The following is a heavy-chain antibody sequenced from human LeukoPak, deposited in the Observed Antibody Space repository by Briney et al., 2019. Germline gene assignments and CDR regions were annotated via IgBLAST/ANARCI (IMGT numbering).Heavy chain of an antibody. D-gene: IGHD1-26*01. CDR2: ISGSGGST. CDR3: AKFLIVGAPGIDY. J-gene: IGHJ4*02. CDR1: GFTLSSYA. Sequence: QSGGSLRLSCAASGFTLSSYAMSWVRQAPGKGLEWVSAISGSGGSTYSADSVKGRFTISRDTSKNTLYLQMNSLRAEGTAVYYWAKFLIVGAPGIDYGGGGPRVPVSS. V-gene: IGHV3-23*01.